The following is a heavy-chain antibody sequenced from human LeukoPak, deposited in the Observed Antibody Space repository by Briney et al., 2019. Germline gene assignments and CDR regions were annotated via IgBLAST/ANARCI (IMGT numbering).Heavy chain of an antibody. CDR2: INHSGST. Sequence: QTSETLSLTCAVYGGPFSGYYWSWIRQPPGKGLEWIGEINHSGSTNYNPPLKSRVTISVDTSKNQFSLKLSSVTAADTAVYYCARELYSSGYHDAFDIWGQGTMVTVSS. D-gene: IGHD3-22*01. CDR3: ARELYSSGYHDAFDI. J-gene: IGHJ3*02. V-gene: IGHV4-34*01. CDR1: GGPFSGYY.